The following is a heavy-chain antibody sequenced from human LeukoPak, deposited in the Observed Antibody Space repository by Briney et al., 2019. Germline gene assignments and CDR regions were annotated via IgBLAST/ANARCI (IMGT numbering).Heavy chain of an antibody. CDR3: ARDGTPQGDYYFDY. D-gene: IGHD2-21*02. CDR1: GGSFSGYY. V-gene: IGHV4-34*01. CDR2: INHSGST. Sequence: PSETLSLTCAVYGGSFSGYYWSWIRQPPGKGLEWIGEINHSGSTNYNPSLKSRVTISVDTSKNQFSLKLSSVTAADTAVYYCARDGTPQGDYYFDYWGQGTLVTVSS. J-gene: IGHJ4*02.